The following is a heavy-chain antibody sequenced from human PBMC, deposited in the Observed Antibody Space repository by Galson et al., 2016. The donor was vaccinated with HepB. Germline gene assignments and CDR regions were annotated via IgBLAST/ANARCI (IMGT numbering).Heavy chain of an antibody. CDR2: IYWDDDK. CDR3: AHGGVFFGVIREKGWFDP. J-gene: IGHJ5*02. V-gene: IGHV2-5*02. D-gene: IGHD2-8*02. CDR1: GFSLSSTGVG. Sequence: PALVKPTRTLTLTCTVSGFSLSSTGVGVGWFRQPPGKALEWLALIYWDDDKRYSPSLKSRLTITRDSSKNQVVLTMTNMDPADTGTYFCAHGGVFFGVIREKGWFDPWGQGTLVTVSS.